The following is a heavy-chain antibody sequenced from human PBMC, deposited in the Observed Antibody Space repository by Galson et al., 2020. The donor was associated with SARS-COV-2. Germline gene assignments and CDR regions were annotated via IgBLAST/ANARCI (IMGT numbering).Heavy chain of an antibody. J-gene: IGHJ4*02. CDR3: ARGYGDYNFDY. D-gene: IGHD4-17*01. CDR2: INPDSGDT. Sequence: ASVKVSCKASGYTFTGSFIHWVRQAPGQGLEWMGWINPDSGDTNYAQKFQGRVTMTRDTSISTAYLDLSRLRSDDTAVYYCARGYGDYNFDYWGQGALVTVSS. V-gene: IGHV1-2*02. CDR1: GYTFTGSF.